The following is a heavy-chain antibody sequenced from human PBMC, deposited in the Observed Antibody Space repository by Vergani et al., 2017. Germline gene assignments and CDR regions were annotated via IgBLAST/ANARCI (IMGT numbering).Heavy chain of an antibody. J-gene: IGHJ4*02. Sequence: EVQLLESGGGLVQPGGSLRLSCAASGFTFSSYDMSWVRQAPGKGLEWVSAISGSGGSTYYADFAKGRVTISSDNSKNTLYLHMNSLRAEDTAVYYCAKGGWVIVVVPAANYFDYGGQGTLGTGSS. V-gene: IGHV3-23*01. D-gene: IGHD2-2*01. CDR1: GFTFSSYD. CDR2: ISGSGGST. CDR3: AKGGWVIVVVPAANYFDY.